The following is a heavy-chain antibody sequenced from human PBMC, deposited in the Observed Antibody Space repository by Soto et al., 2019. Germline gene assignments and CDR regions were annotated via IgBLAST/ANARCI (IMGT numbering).Heavy chain of an antibody. CDR2: IYYSGNT. V-gene: IGHV4-59*08. Sequence: QVQLQESGPGLVKPSETLSLTCTVSGDSISSYYWSWIRQPPGKGLEWIGYIYYSGNTNYNPSLKRRVTISVDTSKNQFSLKLSSVTAADTAVYFCARKGASTGWAFDYWGHGTLVTVSS. CDR1: GDSISSYY. J-gene: IGHJ4*01. D-gene: IGHD6-19*01. CDR3: ARKGASTGWAFDY.